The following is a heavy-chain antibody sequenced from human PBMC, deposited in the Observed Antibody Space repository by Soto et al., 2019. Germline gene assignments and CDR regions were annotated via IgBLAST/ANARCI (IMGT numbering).Heavy chain of an antibody. CDR2: ISGSGGST. V-gene: IGHV3-23*01. Sequence: PGGSLRLSCAASGFTFSSYAMSWVRQAPGKGLEWVSAISGSGGSTYYADSVKGRFTISRDNSKNTLYLQMNSLRAEDTAVYYCASAGNANYYYYGMDVWGQGTTVTVPS. J-gene: IGHJ6*02. CDR3: ASAGNANYYYYGMDV. CDR1: GFTFSSYA. D-gene: IGHD6-13*01.